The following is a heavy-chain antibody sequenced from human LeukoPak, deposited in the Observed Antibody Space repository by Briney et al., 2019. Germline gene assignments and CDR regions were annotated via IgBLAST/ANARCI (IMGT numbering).Heavy chain of an antibody. V-gene: IGHV3-23*01. CDR3: AKVDYDSWSGYYYYYGMDV. J-gene: IGHJ6*02. D-gene: IGHD3-3*01. CDR1: GFTFSSYA. Sequence: GRSLRLSCAASGFTFSSYAMSWVRQAPGKGLEWVSAISGSGGSTYYADSVKGRFTISRDNSKNTLYLQMNSLRAEDTAVYYCAKVDYDSWSGYYYYYGMDVWGQGTTVTVSS. CDR2: ISGSGGST.